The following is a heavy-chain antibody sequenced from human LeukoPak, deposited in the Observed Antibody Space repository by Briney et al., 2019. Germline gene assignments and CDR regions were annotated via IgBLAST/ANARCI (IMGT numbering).Heavy chain of an antibody. CDR3: AKPEYFDGSGSYLSPPFDC. CDR1: GLFFNNYA. CDR2: MSGSGGSS. V-gene: IGHV3-23*01. Sequence: PGGSLRLSCAASGLFFNNYAFNWVRQAPGKGLEWVSSMSGSGGSSYYADSVKGRFTISRDNPKNTVFLQMNSLRAEDTAVYYCAKPEYFDGSGSYLSPPFDCWGQGTLVTVSS. J-gene: IGHJ4*02. D-gene: IGHD3-10*01.